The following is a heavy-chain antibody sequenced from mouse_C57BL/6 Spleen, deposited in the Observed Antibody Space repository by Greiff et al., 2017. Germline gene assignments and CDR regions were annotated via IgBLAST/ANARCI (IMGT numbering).Heavy chain of an antibody. CDR3: ASGGESDIDY. Sequence: VQLQQPGAELVKPGASVKLSCKASGYTFTSYWMQWVKQRPGQGLEWIGEIDPSDSYTNYNQKFKGKATLTVDTSSSTAYMQLSSLTAEDSAVYYCASGGESDIDYWGEGTTLTVSS. V-gene: IGHV1-50*01. CDR1: GYTFTSYW. CDR2: IDPSDSYT. J-gene: IGHJ2*01.